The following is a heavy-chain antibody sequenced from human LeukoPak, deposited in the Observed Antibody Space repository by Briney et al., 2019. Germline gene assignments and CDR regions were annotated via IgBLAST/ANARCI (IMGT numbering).Heavy chain of an antibody. CDR1: GFTFSSYW. Sequence: GGSLRLSCAASGFTFSSYWMTWVRQAPGKGLEWVANIKEDGSEKYYVDSVKGRFTISRDHAKNSLFLQMNSLRAEDTAVYYCARGRWYLDYWGQGTLVTVSS. V-gene: IGHV3-7*03. CDR3: ARGRWYLDY. D-gene: IGHD4-23*01. CDR2: IKEDGSEK. J-gene: IGHJ4*02.